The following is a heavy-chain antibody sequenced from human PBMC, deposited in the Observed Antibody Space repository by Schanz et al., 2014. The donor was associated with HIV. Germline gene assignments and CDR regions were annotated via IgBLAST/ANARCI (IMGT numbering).Heavy chain of an antibody. CDR2: ISGSSIT. D-gene: IGHD2-15*01. CDR1: GFSFSSYA. CDR3: ALSRPSGYGGSWYFDL. Sequence: VQLVESGGGVVQPGKSLRLSCAASGFSFSSYAMSWVRQAPGKGLEWVSAISGSSITYSADSVKGRFTISRDNSKNTLYLQMNSLRAEDTAVYYCALSRPSGYGGSWYFDLWGRGTLVAVSS. J-gene: IGHJ2*01. V-gene: IGHV3-23*04.